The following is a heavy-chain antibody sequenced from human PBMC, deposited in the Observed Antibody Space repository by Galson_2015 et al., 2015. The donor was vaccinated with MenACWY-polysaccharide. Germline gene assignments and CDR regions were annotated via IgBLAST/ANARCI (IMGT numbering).Heavy chain of an antibody. CDR3: ARERFSGGDFDY. V-gene: IGHV3-74*01. Sequence: SLRLSCAASGFTFRSYHMHWVRQVPGKGLVWISRINSSGNSPTYADSVKGRFTISRDNVKNTLYLQMNSLRAEDTAVYCCARERFSGGDFDYWGQGTLVTVSS. CDR2: INSSGNSP. J-gene: IGHJ4*02. CDR1: GFTFRSYH. D-gene: IGHD1-26*01.